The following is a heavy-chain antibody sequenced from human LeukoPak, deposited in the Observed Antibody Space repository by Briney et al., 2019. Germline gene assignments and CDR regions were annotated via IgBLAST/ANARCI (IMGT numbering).Heavy chain of an antibody. J-gene: IGHJ4*02. D-gene: IGHD7-27*01. Sequence: ASVKVSCKASGYTFTSYDINWVRHATGQGLEWMGWMSPNSGATGYSQKFQGRVTMTRDTSISTAFMELTSLRSEDTAVYYCVRGPPNWGFDFWGQGALVTVSS. CDR2: MSPNSGAT. CDR1: GYTFTSYD. V-gene: IGHV1-8*01. CDR3: VRGPPNWGFDF.